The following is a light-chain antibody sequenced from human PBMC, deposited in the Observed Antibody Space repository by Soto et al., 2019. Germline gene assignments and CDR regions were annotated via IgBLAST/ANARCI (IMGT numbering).Light chain of an antibody. J-gene: IGKJ1*01. Sequence: EYLMTQSPDTLYVTQGERVTLSYRASQSVSDNLAWYQQKPGQAPRLLIYGASSRATGIPDRFSGSGSGTDFTLTISRLEPEDFAVYYCQQYGSSGTSGQRTKADIK. CDR1: QSVSDN. CDR3: QQYGSSGT. CDR2: GAS. V-gene: IGKV3-20*01.